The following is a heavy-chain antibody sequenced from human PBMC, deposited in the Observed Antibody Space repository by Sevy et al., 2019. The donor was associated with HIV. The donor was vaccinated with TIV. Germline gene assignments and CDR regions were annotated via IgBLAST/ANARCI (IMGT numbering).Heavy chain of an antibody. CDR3: ARPSPRIXAAXSAXXXN. CDR1: GYSXXXYX. J-gene: IGHJ1*01. CDR2: INGXXGST. Sequence: GGSLRLSXVVSGYSXXXYXISWVRQAPGKGLEWVSTINGXXGSTYYADSVKGRFTISRDNPKNTLFLQMINLRVDDTAIYYCARPSPRIXAAXSAXXXNWGQGTLVTVSS. D-gene: IGHD2-15*01. V-gene: IGHV3-23*01.